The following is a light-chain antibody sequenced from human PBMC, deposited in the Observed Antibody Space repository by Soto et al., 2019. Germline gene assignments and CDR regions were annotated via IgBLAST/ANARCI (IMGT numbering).Light chain of an antibody. CDR2: GAS. CDR3: QPYGSSPRT. V-gene: IGKV3-20*01. Sequence: EIVMTQSPATLSVSPGERVTLSCRASQSVTTNLAWYQQKPGQAPRLLIYGASSRATGIPDRFRGSGSGTDFTLTISRLEPEDFAVYYCQPYGSSPRTFGQGTKVDIK. J-gene: IGKJ1*01. CDR1: QSVTTN.